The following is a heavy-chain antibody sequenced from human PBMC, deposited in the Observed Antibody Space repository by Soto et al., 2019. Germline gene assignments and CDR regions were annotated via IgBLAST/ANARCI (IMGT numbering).Heavy chain of an antibody. D-gene: IGHD6-13*01. V-gene: IGHV3-74*01. CDR1: GFTFSSYW. Sequence: GGSLILSCAAAGFTFSSYWMHWVRQAPGKGLVWVSRINSDGSSTSYADSVKGRFTISRDNAKNTLYLQMNSLRAGDTAVYYCARAQQELDAFDIWGQGTMVTVSS. CDR3: ARAQQELDAFDI. J-gene: IGHJ3*02. CDR2: INSDGSST.